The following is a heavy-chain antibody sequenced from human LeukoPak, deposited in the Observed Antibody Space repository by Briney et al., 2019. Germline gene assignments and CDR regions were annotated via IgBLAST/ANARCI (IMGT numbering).Heavy chain of an antibody. CDR2: TYSGGST. J-gene: IGHJ4*02. CDR3: AMGIAAAGNFDY. CDR1: GFTFSSYA. D-gene: IGHD6-13*01. V-gene: IGHV3-53*01. Sequence: PGGSLRLSCAASGFTFSSYAMSWVRQAPGKGLEWVSVTYSGGSTYYADSVKGRFTISRDNSKNTLYLQMNSLRAEDTAVYYCAMGIAAAGNFDYWGQGTLVTVSS.